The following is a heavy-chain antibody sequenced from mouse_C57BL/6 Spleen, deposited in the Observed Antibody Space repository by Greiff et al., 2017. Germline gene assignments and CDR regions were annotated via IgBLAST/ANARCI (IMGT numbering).Heavy chain of an antibody. CDR3: ARGDGNYYYAMDY. V-gene: IGHV1-78*01. Sequence: VQLQQSDAELVKPGASVKISCKVSGYTFTDHTIHWMKQRPEQGLEWIGYIYPRDGSTKYNEKYKGKATLTADKSSSTAYMQLNSLTSEDSAVYFCARGDGNYYYAMDYWGQGTSVTVSS. CDR1: GYTFTDHT. D-gene: IGHD2-1*01. J-gene: IGHJ4*01. CDR2: IYPRDGST.